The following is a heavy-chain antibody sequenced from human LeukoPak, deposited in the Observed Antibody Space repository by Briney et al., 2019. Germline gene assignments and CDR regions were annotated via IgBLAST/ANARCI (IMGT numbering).Heavy chain of an antibody. Sequence: PTGGSLRLSCAASGFTFSSHSMNWVRQAPGKGLEWVSYISSSNSTIYYAGSVKGRFTISRDNAKNTLYLQMNSLRAEDTAVYYCVRDDSYSLRWGQGTLVTVSS. CDR3: VRDDSYSLR. CDR1: GFTFSSHS. V-gene: IGHV3-48*04. CDR2: ISSSNSTI. J-gene: IGHJ4*02. D-gene: IGHD2-21*02.